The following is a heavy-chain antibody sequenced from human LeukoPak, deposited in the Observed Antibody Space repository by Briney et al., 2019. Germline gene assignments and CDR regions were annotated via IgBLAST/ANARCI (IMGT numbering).Heavy chain of an antibody. D-gene: IGHD3-16*01. V-gene: IGHV1-2*02. J-gene: IGHJ4*02. CDR1: GYTFTGYY. CDR2: INPNSGGT. Sequence: EASVKVSCKASGYTFTGYYMHWVRQAPGQGLEWMGWINPNSGGTNSAQKFQGRVTMTRDTSINTAYMELSRLRSDDTAVCYCARDGALDYWGQGSLVTVSS. CDR3: ARDGALDY.